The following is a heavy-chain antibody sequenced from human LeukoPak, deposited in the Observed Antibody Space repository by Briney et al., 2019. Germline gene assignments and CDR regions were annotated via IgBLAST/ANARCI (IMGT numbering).Heavy chain of an antibody. J-gene: IGHJ4*02. CDR2: ISYSSSYI. CDR3: ARIAVTYTFDY. D-gene: IGHD4-17*01. Sequence: GGSLRLSCAASGFTFSSYSMNWVRQAPGKGLEWVSSISYSSSYIYYADSVKGRFTISRDNAKNSLYLQMNSLRAEDTAVYYCARIAVTYTFDYWGQGTLVTVSS. V-gene: IGHV3-21*01. CDR1: GFTFSSYS.